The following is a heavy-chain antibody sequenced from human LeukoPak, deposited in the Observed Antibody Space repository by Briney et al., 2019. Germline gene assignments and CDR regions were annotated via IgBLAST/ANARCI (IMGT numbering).Heavy chain of an antibody. CDR1: GFTFSSYW. CDR3: TRDFDFSSAI. Sequence: QTGGSLRLSCAASGFTFSSYWMHWVRQAPGKGLVWVSRISPDGSTTGHADSVKGRFTTSRDNAKSTLFLQMNSLRAEDTAVYYCTRDFDFSSAIWGQGTLVTVSS. D-gene: IGHD3-3*01. V-gene: IGHV3-74*01. CDR2: ISPDGSTT. J-gene: IGHJ4*02.